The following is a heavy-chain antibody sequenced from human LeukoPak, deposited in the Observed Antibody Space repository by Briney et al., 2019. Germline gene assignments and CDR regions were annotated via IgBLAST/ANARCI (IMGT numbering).Heavy chain of an antibody. J-gene: IGHJ6*03. CDR1: GGSISSSSYY. CDR2: IYYSGST. Sequence: SETLSLTCTVSGGSISSSSYYWGWIRQPPGKGLEWIGSIYYSGSTYYNPSLKSRVTISVDTSKNQFSLKLSSVTAADTAVYYCARGPSYCTNGVCYTRSKYYYYMDVWGKGTTVTVSS. CDR3: ARGPSYCTNGVCYTRSKYYYYMDV. V-gene: IGHV4-39*07. D-gene: IGHD2-8*01.